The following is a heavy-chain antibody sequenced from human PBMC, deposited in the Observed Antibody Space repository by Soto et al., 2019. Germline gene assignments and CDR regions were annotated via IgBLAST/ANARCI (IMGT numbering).Heavy chain of an antibody. Sequence: ASVKVSCKASGYTFTSYGISWVRQAPGQGLEWMGWISAYNGNTNYAQKLQGRVTMTTDTSTSTAYMELRSLRSDDTAVYYCARDPPATDAAGPPTGDAFDIWGQGTMVTVSS. J-gene: IGHJ3*02. CDR2: ISAYNGNT. CDR3: ARDPPATDAAGPPTGDAFDI. D-gene: IGHD6-13*01. V-gene: IGHV1-18*01. CDR1: GYTFTSYG.